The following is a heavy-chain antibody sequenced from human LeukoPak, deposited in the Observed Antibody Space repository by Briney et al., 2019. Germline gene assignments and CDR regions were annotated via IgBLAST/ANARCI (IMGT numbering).Heavy chain of an antibody. J-gene: IGHJ3*02. CDR2: INHSGSA. Sequence: SETLSLTCAVYGGSFSGYYWSWIRQPPGKGLEWIGEINHSGSANYNPSLKSRVTISVDTSKNQFSLKLSSVTAADTAVYYCARGGSYYDILTADRAFDIWGQGTMVTVSS. CDR1: GGSFSGYY. D-gene: IGHD3-9*01. CDR3: ARGGSYYDILTADRAFDI. V-gene: IGHV4-34*01.